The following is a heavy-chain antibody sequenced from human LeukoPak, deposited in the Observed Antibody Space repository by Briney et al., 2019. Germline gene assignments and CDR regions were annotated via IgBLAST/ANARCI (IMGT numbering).Heavy chain of an antibody. V-gene: IGHV1-2*02. CDR2: INPNSGDT. J-gene: IGHJ4*02. Sequence: ASVKVSCKASGYTFTGYYLHWVRQAPGQGLEWVGWINPNSGDTKYAQGFQGRVTMTRDTSITTAYMELSGLRSDDTAVYYCTRVLRASVWDNSGHPDYWGQGALVTVSS. D-gene: IGHD3-22*01. CDR3: TRVLRASVWDNSGHPDY. CDR1: GYTFTGYY.